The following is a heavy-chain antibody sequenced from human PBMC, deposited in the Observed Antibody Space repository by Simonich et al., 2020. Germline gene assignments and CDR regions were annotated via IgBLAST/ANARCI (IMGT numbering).Heavy chain of an antibody. J-gene: IGHJ4*02. V-gene: IGHV4-38-2*02. CDR2: IYHSGGT. CDR3: AREREGFPDY. Sequence: QVQLQESSPGLVKPSETLSLTCAVSGYSISRGYYWGWIRQPPGKGLEWMGSIYHSGGTSYNPSLKSRVTISVDTSKNQCSLKRSSVTAADTAVYYCAREREGFPDYWGQGTLVTVSS. CDR1: GYSISRGYY.